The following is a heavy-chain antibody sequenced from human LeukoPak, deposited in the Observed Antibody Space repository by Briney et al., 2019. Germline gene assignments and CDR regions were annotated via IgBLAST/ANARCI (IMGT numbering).Heavy chain of an antibody. CDR3: ATPFSGWLDNWFDP. D-gene: IGHD6-19*01. J-gene: IGHJ5*02. CDR1: GYTLTELS. Sequence: GASVKVSCKVSGYTLTELSMHWVRQAPGKGLEWMGGFDPEDGETIYAQKFQGRVTMTEDTSTDTAYMELSSLRSEDTAVYYCATPFSGWLDNWFDPWGQGTLVTVSS. V-gene: IGHV1-24*01. CDR2: FDPEDGET.